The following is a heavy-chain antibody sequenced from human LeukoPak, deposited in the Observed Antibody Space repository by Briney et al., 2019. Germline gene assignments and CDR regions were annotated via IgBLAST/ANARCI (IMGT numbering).Heavy chain of an antibody. CDR1: GFTFSSYG. CDR2: ISGSGGST. Sequence: PGGSLRLSCATSGFTFSSYGMSWVRQAPGKGLEWVSAISGSGGSTYYADSVKGRFTISRDNSKNTLYLQMNSLRAEDTAVYYCANGMSPNMVRGAQLPLFYWGQGTLVTVSS. D-gene: IGHD3-10*01. V-gene: IGHV3-23*01. CDR3: ANGMSPNMVRGAQLPLFY. J-gene: IGHJ4*02.